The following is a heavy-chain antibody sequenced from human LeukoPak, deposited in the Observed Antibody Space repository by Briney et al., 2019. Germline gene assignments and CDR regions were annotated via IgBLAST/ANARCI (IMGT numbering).Heavy chain of an antibody. J-gene: IGHJ4*02. Sequence: ASVKVSCKASGYTFTSYYMHWVRQAPGQGLEWMGLINPSGGSTSYAQKFQGRVTMTRDTSTSTVYMELSSLRSEDTAVYYCARDGSSLYTDHSSGWYVNWGQGTLVTVSS. CDR2: INPSGGST. CDR3: ARDGSSLYTDHSSGWYVN. V-gene: IGHV1-46*01. CDR1: GYTFTSYY. D-gene: IGHD6-19*01.